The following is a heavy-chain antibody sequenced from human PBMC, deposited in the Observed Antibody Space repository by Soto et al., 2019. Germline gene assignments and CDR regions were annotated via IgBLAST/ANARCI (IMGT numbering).Heavy chain of an antibody. Sequence: QLQLQESGPGLVKPSGTLSLTCTVSGGSISSSSYYWAWIRQPPGKGLDCIGNIYYSGSTNYNPSLKSRVTISIDTSKNPFSLKLGSVTAADTAVYFCARRGRGYGGDDYWGQGILVTVSS. D-gene: IGHD5-12*01. V-gene: IGHV4-39*01. J-gene: IGHJ4*02. CDR2: IYYSGST. CDR1: GGSISSSSYY. CDR3: ARRGRGYGGDDY.